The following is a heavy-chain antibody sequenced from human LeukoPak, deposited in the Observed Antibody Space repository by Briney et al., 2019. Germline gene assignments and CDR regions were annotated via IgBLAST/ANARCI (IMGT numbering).Heavy chain of an antibody. J-gene: IGHJ4*02. CDR1: GGSFSGYY. V-gene: IGHV4-59*01. CDR3: AREDYYGSGNDY. D-gene: IGHD3-10*01. CDR2: IYYSGST. Sequence: SETLSLTCAVYGGSFSGYYWSWIRQPPGKGLEWIGYIYYSGSTNYNPSLKSRVTISVDTSKNQFSLKLSSVTAADTAVYYCAREDYYGSGNDYWGQGTLVTVSS.